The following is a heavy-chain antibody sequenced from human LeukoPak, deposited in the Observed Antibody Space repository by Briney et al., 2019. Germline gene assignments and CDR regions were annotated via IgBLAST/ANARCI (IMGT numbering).Heavy chain of an antibody. J-gene: IGHJ4*02. V-gene: IGHV1-18*01. CDR1: GYTFTSYG. CDR3: ARDFNPRMQPSKRYFDWLLYSPYDY. Sequence: GASVKVSCKASGYTFTSYGISWVRQAPGQGLEWMGWISAYNGNTNYAQKLQGRVTMTTDTSTSTAYMELRSLRSDDTAVYYCARDFNPRMQPSKRYFDWLLYSPYDYWGQGTLVTVSS. D-gene: IGHD3-9*01. CDR2: ISAYNGNT.